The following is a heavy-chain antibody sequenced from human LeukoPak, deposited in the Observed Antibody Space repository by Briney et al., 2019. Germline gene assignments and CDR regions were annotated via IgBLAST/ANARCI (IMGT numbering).Heavy chain of an antibody. CDR2: ISSSSSTI. D-gene: IGHD3-10*01. V-gene: IGHV3-48*02. Sequence: GGSLRLSCAASGFTFSSYSMNWVRQAPGKGLEWVSYISSSSSTIYYADSVKGRFTISRDNAKNSLYLQMSSLRDEDTAVYYCARDHFTMVRGADAVFWDWGQGTLVTVSS. CDR3: ARDHFTMVRGADAVFWD. J-gene: IGHJ4*02. CDR1: GFTFSSYS.